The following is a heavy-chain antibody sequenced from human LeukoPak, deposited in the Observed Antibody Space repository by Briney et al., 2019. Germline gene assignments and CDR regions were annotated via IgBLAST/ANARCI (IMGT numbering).Heavy chain of an antibody. CDR1: GFTFSSYG. D-gene: IGHD1-26*01. CDR2: ISSSSSYI. V-gene: IGHV3-21*01. Sequence: GGSLRLSCAASGFTFSSYGMHWVRQAPGKGLEWVSSISSSSSYIYYADSVKGRFTISRDNAKNSLYLQMNSLRAEDTAVYYCARVGYSGRTLYYFDYWGQGTLVTVSS. J-gene: IGHJ4*02. CDR3: ARVGYSGRTLYYFDY.